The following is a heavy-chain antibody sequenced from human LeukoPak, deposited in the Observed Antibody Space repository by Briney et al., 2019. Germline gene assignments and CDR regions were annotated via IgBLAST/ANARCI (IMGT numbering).Heavy chain of an antibody. Sequence: PGGSLRLSCAASGFTFSSYGMHWVRQAPGKGLEWVALISYDGSNKYYADSVKGRFTISRDNSKNTLYLKMNSLRAEDTAVYYCAKNRDRGVPTYYYDSSGSSHFDLWGRGTLVTVSS. CDR2: ISYDGSNK. D-gene: IGHD3-22*01. CDR1: GFTFSSYG. J-gene: IGHJ2*01. CDR3: AKNRDRGVPTYYYDSSGSSHFDL. V-gene: IGHV3-30*18.